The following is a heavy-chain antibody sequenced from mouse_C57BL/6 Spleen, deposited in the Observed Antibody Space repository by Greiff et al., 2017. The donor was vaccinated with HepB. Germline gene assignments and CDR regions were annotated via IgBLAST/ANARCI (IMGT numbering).Heavy chain of an antibody. J-gene: IGHJ1*03. V-gene: IGHV1-64*01. Sequence: QVQLQQPGAELVKPGASVKLSCKASGYTFTSYWMHWVKQRPGQGLEWIGMIHPNSGSTNYNEKFKSKATLTVDKSSSTAYMQLSSLTSEDSAVYYCAREVLLRLGYFDVWGTGTTVTVSS. CDR3: AREVLLRLGYFDV. D-gene: IGHD1-1*01. CDR1: GYTFTSYW. CDR2: IHPNSGST.